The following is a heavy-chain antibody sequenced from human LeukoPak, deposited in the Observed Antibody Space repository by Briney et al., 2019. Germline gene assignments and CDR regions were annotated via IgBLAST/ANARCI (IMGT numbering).Heavy chain of an antibody. CDR2: ISGSGGGT. CDR1: GFTFSSYA. Sequence: PGGSLRLSCAASGFTFSSYAMSWVRQAPGKGLEWVSAISGSGGGTYYADSVKGRFTISRDNSKNTLYLQMNSLRAEDTAVYYCAKGHYSGHDPPRDWGQGTLVTVSS. CDR3: AKGHYSGHDPPRD. D-gene: IGHD5-12*01. J-gene: IGHJ4*02. V-gene: IGHV3-23*01.